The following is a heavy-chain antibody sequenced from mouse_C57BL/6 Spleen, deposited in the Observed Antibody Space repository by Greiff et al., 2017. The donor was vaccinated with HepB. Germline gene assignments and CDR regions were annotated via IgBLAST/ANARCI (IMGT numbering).Heavy chain of an antibody. CDR1: GYSFTDYN. D-gene: IGHD1-1*01. Sequence: EVKLQESGPELVKPGASVKISCKASGYSFTDYNMNWVKQSNGKSLEWIGVINPNYGTTSYNQKFKGKATLTVDQSSSTAYMQLNSLTSEDSAVYYCARDNTSNYYGSSPDWYFDVWGTGTTVTVSS. CDR3: ARDNTSNYYGSSPDWYFDV. CDR2: INPNYGTT. V-gene: IGHV1-39*01. J-gene: IGHJ1*03.